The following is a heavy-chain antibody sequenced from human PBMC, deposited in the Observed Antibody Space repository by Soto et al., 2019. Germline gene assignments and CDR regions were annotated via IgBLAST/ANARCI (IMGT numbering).Heavy chain of an antibody. CDR1: GFTFSSYA. D-gene: IGHD3-22*01. CDR3: ARVGDYYDSSGYKTFDY. V-gene: IGHV3-30-3*01. CDR2: ISYDGSNK. Sequence: PGGSLRLSCAASGFTFSSYAMHWVRQAPGKGLEWVAVISYDGSNKYYADSVKGRFTISRDNSKNTLYLQMNSLRAEDTAVYYCARVGDYYDSSGYKTFDYWGQGTLVTVSS. J-gene: IGHJ4*02.